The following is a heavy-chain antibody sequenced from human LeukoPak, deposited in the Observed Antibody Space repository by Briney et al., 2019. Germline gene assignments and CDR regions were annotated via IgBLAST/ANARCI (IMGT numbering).Heavy chain of an antibody. V-gene: IGHV3-48*01. CDR2: ISSSTGTI. Sequence: GGSLRLSCAASGFTFNSYSMNWVRQAPGKGLEWASYISSSTGTIYYADSVKGRFTISRDNDKNSLYLQMNSLRAEDTAVYYCARVRWFGESPDYWGQGTLVTVSS. CDR3: ARVRWFGESPDY. J-gene: IGHJ4*02. CDR1: GFTFNSYS. D-gene: IGHD3-10*01.